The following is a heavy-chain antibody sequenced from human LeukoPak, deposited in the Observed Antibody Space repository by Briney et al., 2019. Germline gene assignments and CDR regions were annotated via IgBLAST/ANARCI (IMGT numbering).Heavy chain of an antibody. CDR1: GFTFSDYY. V-gene: IGHV3-11*01. J-gene: IGHJ5*02. CDR3: ARVSMGNWLDP. CDR2: ISSSGSTM. D-gene: IGHD2/OR15-2a*01. Sequence: GGSLRLSCAASGFTFSDYYMGWIRQAPGKGLEWVSYISSSGSTMYYADSVKGRFTISGDNAKNSVYLHINSLRAEGTAVYHCARVSMGNWLDPWGQGTLVTVSS.